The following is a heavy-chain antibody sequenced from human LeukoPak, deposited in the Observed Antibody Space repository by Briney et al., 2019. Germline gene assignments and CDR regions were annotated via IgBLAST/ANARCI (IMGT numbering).Heavy chain of an antibody. J-gene: IGHJ4*02. CDR1: GGSFSGYY. V-gene: IGHV4-34*01. CDR3: ASSVVIHLDY. CDR2: INHSGST. D-gene: IGHD3-22*01. Sequence: SETLSLTCAVYGGSFSGYYWSWIRQPPGKGPEWIGEINHSGSTNYNPSLKSRVTISVDTSKNQFSLKLSSVTAADTAVYYCASSVVIHLDYWGQGTLVTVSS.